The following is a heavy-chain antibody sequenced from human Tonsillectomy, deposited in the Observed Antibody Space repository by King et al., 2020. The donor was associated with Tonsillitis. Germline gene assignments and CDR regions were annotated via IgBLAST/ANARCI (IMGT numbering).Heavy chain of an antibody. CDR1: GFTFNNYW. Sequence: VQLVESGGDLVQPGGSLRLSCAASGFTFNNYWMSWVRQAPGKGLEWVANIKQDGSEKYYVDSVKGRFPISRDNAKNSLYLQMNSLRAEDTAVYYCARGLQPRLAVAVDYWGQGTLVTVSA. V-gene: IGHV3-7*03. CDR3: ARGLQPRLAVAVDY. J-gene: IGHJ4*02. CDR2: IKQDGSEK. D-gene: IGHD6-19*01.